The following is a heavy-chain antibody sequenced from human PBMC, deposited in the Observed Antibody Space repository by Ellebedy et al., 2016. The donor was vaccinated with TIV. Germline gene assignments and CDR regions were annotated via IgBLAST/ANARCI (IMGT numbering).Heavy chain of an antibody. CDR1: GYTFTSYY. Sequence: ASVKVSCXASGYTFTSYYMHWVRQAPGQGLEWMGIINPSGGSTSYAQKFQGRVTMTRDTSTSTVYMELSSLRSEDTAVYYCARGSGSHSLYNWFDPWGQGTLVTVSS. CDR3: ARGSGSHSLYNWFDP. V-gene: IGHV1-46*03. D-gene: IGHD1-26*01. CDR2: INPSGGST. J-gene: IGHJ5*02.